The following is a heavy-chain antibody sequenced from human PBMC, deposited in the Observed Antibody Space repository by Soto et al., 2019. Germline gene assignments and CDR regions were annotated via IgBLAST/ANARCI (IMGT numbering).Heavy chain of an antibody. J-gene: IGHJ6*02. D-gene: IGHD6-25*01. CDR1: GYTFTSYG. CDR2: ISAYNGNT. CDR3: ARDPRLVRAGYYYYYGMDV. V-gene: IGHV1-18*04. Sequence: QVQLVQSGAEVKKPGASVKVSCKASGYTFTSYGISWVRQAPGQGLEWMGWISAYNGNTNYAQKLQGRVTMTTDTSTSTAYMELRRLRSDDTAVYYCARDPRLVRAGYYYYYGMDVWGQGTTVTVSS.